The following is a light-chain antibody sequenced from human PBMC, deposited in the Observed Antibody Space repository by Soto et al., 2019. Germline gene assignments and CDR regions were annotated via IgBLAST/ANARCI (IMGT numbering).Light chain of an antibody. Sequence: EIVLTQSPATLSLSPGERATLSCRASQSISSHLTWYQQKPGQAPRLLIYDASNRATDIPARFSGRGSGTDFTLTISSLEPEDFAVYYCQRSYWPLAFGGGTKVEIK. CDR1: QSISSH. CDR3: QRSYWPLA. V-gene: IGKV3-11*01. J-gene: IGKJ4*01. CDR2: DAS.